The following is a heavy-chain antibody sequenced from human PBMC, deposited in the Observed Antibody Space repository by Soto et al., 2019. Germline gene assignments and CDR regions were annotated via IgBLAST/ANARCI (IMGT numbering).Heavy chain of an antibody. CDR1: GYTLTELS. Sequence: ASVKVSCKVSGYTLTELSMHWVRQAPGKGLEWMGSFDPEDGETIYAQKFQGRVTMTEDTSTDTAYMELSSLRSEDTAVYYCATDRGGGVIVQYYYYYGMDVWGQGTTVTVSS. J-gene: IGHJ6*02. CDR2: FDPEDGET. V-gene: IGHV1-24*01. CDR3: ATDRGGGVIVQYYYYYGMDV. D-gene: IGHD3-16*02.